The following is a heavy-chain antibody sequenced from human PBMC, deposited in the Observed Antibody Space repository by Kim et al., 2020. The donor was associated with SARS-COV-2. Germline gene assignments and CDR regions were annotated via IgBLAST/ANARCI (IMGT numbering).Heavy chain of an antibody. CDR3: ARDSIYASGRRYFDS. D-gene: IGHD6-19*01. CDR2: ISFDGSNT. J-gene: IGHJ4*02. V-gene: IGHV3-30*04. Sequence: GGSLRLSCAASGFTFTMYSMHWVRQAPGKGLEWVAFISFDGSNTDYADSVKGRFTVSRDSSKNTVFLEMSRLRLADTALYFCARDSIYASGRRYFDSWGPGPLVTVSS. CDR1: GFTFTMYS.